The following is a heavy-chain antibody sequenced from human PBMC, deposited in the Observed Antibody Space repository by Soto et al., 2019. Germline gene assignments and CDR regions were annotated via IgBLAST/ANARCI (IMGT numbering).Heavy chain of an antibody. CDR2: IYTSGST. Sequence: PSETLSLTCTVPGGSISSYYWSWIRQPAGKGLEWIGRIYTSGSTNYNPSLKSRVTMSVDTSKNQFSLKRSSVTAADTAVYYCARVMEQLALDYWGQGTLVTVSS. CDR3: ARVMEQLALDY. D-gene: IGHD6-6*01. CDR1: GGSISSYY. V-gene: IGHV4-4*07. J-gene: IGHJ4*02.